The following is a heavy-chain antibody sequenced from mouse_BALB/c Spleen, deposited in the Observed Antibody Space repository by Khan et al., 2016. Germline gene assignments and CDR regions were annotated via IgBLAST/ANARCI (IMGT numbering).Heavy chain of an antibody. CDR3: ARGGYGNSVFAY. Sequence: VQLQESGAELARPGASVKLSCKASGYTFTSYWMQWVKQRPGQGLQWIGTIYPGDGDTRYTQKFKGKATLTADKSSSTAYMQLSSLASEDSAVYYCARGGYGNSVFAYWGQGTLVTVSA. CDR2: IYPGDGDT. CDR1: GYTFTSYW. D-gene: IGHD2-1*01. V-gene: IGHV1-87*01. J-gene: IGHJ3*01.